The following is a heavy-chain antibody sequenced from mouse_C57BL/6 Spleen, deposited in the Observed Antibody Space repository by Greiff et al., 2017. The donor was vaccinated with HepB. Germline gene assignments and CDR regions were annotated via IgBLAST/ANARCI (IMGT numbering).Heavy chain of an antibody. D-gene: IGHD1-1*01. CDR2: ISYDGSN. CDR1: GYSITSGYY. V-gene: IGHV3-6*01. Sequence: EVKLQESGPGLVKPSQSLSLTCSVTGYSITSGYYWNWIRQFPGNKLEWMGYISYDGSNNYNPSLKNRISITRDTSKSQFFLKLNSVTTEDTATYYCAREDYGSRYFDVWGTGTTVTVSS. CDR3: AREDYGSRYFDV. J-gene: IGHJ1*03.